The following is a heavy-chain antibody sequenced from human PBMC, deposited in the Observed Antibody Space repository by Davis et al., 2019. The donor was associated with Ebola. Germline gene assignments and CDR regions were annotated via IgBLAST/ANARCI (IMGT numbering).Heavy chain of an antibody. J-gene: IGHJ5*02. Sequence: GGSLRLSCAASGFTFSSYSMNWVRQAPGKGLEWVSSIRSSSSYIYYADSVKGRFTISRDNAKNSLYLQMNSLRAEDTAVYYCARDLTTVTTSWFDPWGQGTLVTVSS. D-gene: IGHD4-17*01. CDR3: ARDLTTVTTSWFDP. CDR1: GFTFSSYS. CDR2: IRSSSSYI. V-gene: IGHV3-21*01.